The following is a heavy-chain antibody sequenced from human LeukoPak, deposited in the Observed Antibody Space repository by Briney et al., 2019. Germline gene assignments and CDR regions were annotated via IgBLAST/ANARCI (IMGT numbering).Heavy chain of an antibody. D-gene: IGHD7-27*01. J-gene: IGHJ6*03. CDR2: VDPEDGET. V-gene: IGHV1-69-2*01. Sequence: ASVTVSRQVSGYTFTDYYMHWVQQAAGKGLEWMGLVDPEDGETIYAEKFQGRVTIPADTSTDTAYMELSSLRSEDTAVYYCATNPGVRYYYYMDVWGKGTTVTVSS. CDR1: GYTFTDYY. CDR3: ATNPGVRYYYYMDV.